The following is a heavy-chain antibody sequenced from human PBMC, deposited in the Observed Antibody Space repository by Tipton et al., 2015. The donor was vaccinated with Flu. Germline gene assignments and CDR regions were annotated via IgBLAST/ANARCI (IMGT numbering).Heavy chain of an antibody. CDR2: IYYSGST. D-gene: IGHD1-26*01. CDR3: ASRAGTLSNFDY. Sequence: TLSLTCTVSGGSISSYYWSWIRQPPGKGLEWIGYIYYSGSTNYNPSLKSRVTISVDTSKNQFSLKLSSVTAADTAVYYCASRAGTLSNFDYWGQGTLVTVSS. V-gene: IGHV4-59*01. J-gene: IGHJ4*02. CDR1: GGSISSYY.